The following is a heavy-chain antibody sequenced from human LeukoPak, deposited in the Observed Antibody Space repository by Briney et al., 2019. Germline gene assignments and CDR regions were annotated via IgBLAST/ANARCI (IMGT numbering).Heavy chain of an antibody. CDR3: ARDDGDV. CDR2: INEDGSGK. Sequence: LPGGSLRLSCVSSGFTVSNYWMKWVRQAPGKGLEWVASINEDGSGKFSVGSVKDRITISRDNTRNSLDLQINSLTVEDTAIYYCARDDGDVWGTGTTVTVSS. CDR1: GFTVSNYW. V-gene: IGHV3-7*01. J-gene: IGHJ6*04.